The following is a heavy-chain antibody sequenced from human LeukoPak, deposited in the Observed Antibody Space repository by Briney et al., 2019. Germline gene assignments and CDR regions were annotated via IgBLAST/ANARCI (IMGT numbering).Heavy chain of an antibody. D-gene: IGHD3-22*01. J-gene: IGHJ4*02. CDR2: IYYSGST. CDR1: GGSISSYY. V-gene: IGHV4-59*01. CDR3: ASLGGDYYDRGYHFDY. Sequence: PSETLSLTCTVSGGSISSYYWSWIRQPPGKGLEWIGYIYYSGSTNYNPSLKSRVTISVDTSKNQFSLKLSSVTAADTAVYYCASLGGDYYDRGYHFDYWGQGNLVTVSS.